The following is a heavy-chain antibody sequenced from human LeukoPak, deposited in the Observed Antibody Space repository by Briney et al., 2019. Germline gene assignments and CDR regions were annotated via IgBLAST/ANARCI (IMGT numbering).Heavy chain of an antibody. CDR2: VIPIFGKA. D-gene: IGHD4-17*01. CDR3: ARTGLRGYPPYYDYYYMDV. CDR1: GGTFSGYA. J-gene: IGHJ6*03. Sequence: SVKISCKASGGTFSGYAITWVRQAPGQGLEWMGGVIPIFGKANYAQKFSGRVTITTDEYTSTAYMELSSVRSEDTAVYFCARTGLRGYPPYYDYYYMDVWGKGTTVTVSS. V-gene: IGHV1-69*05.